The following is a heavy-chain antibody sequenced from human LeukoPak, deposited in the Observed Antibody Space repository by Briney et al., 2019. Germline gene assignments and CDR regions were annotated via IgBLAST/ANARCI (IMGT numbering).Heavy chain of an antibody. CDR1: GFSFGSYD. D-gene: IGHD6-13*01. V-gene: IGHV3-21*01. CDR3: ARDNSGLAAAGPGWFDP. Sequence: GGSLRLSCAASGFSFGSYDMNWVRQAPGKGLEWVSSITTSSSYIYYADSVKGRFTVSRDNAKNSLYLQMNSLRAEDTAVYYCARDNSGLAAAGPGWFDPWGQGTLVTVSS. J-gene: IGHJ5*02. CDR2: ITTSSSYI.